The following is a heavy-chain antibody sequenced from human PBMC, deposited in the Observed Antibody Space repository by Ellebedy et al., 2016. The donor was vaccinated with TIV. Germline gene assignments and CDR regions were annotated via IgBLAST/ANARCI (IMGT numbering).Heavy chain of an antibody. V-gene: IGHV1-69*04. D-gene: IGHD3-22*01. J-gene: IGHJ4*02. CDR3: VTDKSGAYSYDDSGSYVDY. CDR2: IIPILGMT. Sequence: ASVKVSCKASGYSFTSYYMHWVRQAPGQGLECLGRIIPILGMTNYAQKFQGRITITADRSTNTAYMELSSLRSEDTAVYYCVTDKSGAYSYDDSGSYVDYWGQGTLVTVSS. CDR1: GYSFTSYY.